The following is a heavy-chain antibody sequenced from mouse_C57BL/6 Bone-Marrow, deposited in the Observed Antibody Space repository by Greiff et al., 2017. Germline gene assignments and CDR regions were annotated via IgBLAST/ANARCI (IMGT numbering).Heavy chain of an antibody. Sequence: VKLMESGAELARPGASVKLSCKASGYTFTSYGISWVQQRTGKGLEWIGEIYPRSGNTYYNEKFKGKATLTADKSSSTAYMELRSLTSEDSAVYFCARELRWSYFDYWGQGTTLTVSS. J-gene: IGHJ2*01. CDR1: GYTFTSYG. V-gene: IGHV1-81*01. CDR2: IYPRSGNT. D-gene: IGHD2-3*01. CDR3: ARELRWSYFDY.